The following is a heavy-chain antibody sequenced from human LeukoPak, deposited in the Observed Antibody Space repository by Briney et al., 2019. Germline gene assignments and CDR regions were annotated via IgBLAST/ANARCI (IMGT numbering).Heavy chain of an antibody. CDR2: INHSGST. V-gene: IGHV4-34*01. CDR3: ARKRQGLLDY. D-gene: IGHD3-22*01. J-gene: IGHJ4*02. Sequence: SETLSLTCTVSGASISSYYWSWIRQPPGKGLEWIGEINHSGSTNYNPSLKSRVTISVDTSKNQFSLKLSSVTAADTAVYYCARKRQGLLDYWGQGTLVTVSS. CDR1: GASISSYY.